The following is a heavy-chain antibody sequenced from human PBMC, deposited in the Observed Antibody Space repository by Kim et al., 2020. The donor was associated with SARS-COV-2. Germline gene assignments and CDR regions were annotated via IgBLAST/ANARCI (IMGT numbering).Heavy chain of an antibody. Sequence: SVKVSCKASGGTFSSYAISWVRQAPGQGLEWMGRIIPILGIANYARKFQGRVTITADKSTSTAYMELSSLRSEDTAVYYCARVSGDYGAYYYYGMDVWGQGTTVTVSS. D-gene: IGHD4-17*01. J-gene: IGHJ6*02. CDR2: IIPILGIA. CDR3: ARVSGDYGAYYYYGMDV. V-gene: IGHV1-69*04. CDR1: GGTFSSYA.